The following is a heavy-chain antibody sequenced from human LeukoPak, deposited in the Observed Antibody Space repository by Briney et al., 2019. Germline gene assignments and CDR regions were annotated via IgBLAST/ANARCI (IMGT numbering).Heavy chain of an antibody. V-gene: IGHV1-8*01. Sequence: ASVKVSCKASGYTFTSYDINWVRQATGQGLEWMGWMNPNNGNTGYAQKFQGRVTMTRNTSISTAYMELSSLRSEDTAVYYCARVPRRGYCSGGSCYYFDYWGQGTLVTVSS. CDR1: GYTFTSYD. CDR3: ARVPRRGYCSGGSCYYFDY. CDR2: MNPNNGNT. D-gene: IGHD2-15*01. J-gene: IGHJ4*02.